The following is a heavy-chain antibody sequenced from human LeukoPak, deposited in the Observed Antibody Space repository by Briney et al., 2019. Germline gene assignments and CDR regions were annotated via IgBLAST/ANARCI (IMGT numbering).Heavy chain of an antibody. V-gene: IGHV5-51*01. CDR2: IFPRDSDI. CDR1: GYSFTSSW. D-gene: IGHD2-21*02. Sequence: GESLKISCQGSGYSFTSSWIGWVRQMPGKGLELVGVIFPRDSDIRYSPSFQGQVTTSADKSINTAYLQWSSLKASDSVMYYCARLPYCGGDCYPNWFDRWGQGALVTVSS. J-gene: IGHJ5*02. CDR3: ARLPYCGGDCYPNWFDR.